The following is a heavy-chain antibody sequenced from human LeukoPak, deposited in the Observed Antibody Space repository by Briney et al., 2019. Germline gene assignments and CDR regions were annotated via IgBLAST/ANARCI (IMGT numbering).Heavy chain of an antibody. CDR3: ATAYWYRNDY. Sequence: GGSLRLSCATSGFDFNYYFMAWVRQAPGKGLEWLATVNKDGTDREYIDSVMGRFTISRDNVKKSIYLQMNSLSADDTALYFCATAYWYRNDYWGQGILVTVSS. V-gene: IGHV3-7*01. CDR1: GFDFNYYF. D-gene: IGHD6-13*01. J-gene: IGHJ4*02. CDR2: VNKDGTDR.